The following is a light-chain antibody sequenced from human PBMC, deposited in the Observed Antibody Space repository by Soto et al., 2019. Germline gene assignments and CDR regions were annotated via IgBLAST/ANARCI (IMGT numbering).Light chain of an antibody. CDR1: QSVNSN. V-gene: IGKV3-20*01. CDR2: GAS. Sequence: ETVMTQSPATLSVSPGERATLSGRASQSVNSNLAWYQQKPGQAPRLLIYGASIRATGIPDRFSGSGSETDFTLTISRLEPEDFALYYGQQYGSSATITFGQGTRLEIK. CDR3: QQYGSSATIT. J-gene: IGKJ5*01.